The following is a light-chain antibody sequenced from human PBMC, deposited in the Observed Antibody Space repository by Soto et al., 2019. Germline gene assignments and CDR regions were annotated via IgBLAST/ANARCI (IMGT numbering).Light chain of an antibody. J-gene: IGKJ1*01. CDR3: QHYNSYSVA. Sequence: DIQMTQSPSTLSGSVGDRVTITCRASQTISSWLAWYQQKPGKAPKLLIYKASTLKSGDPSRFSGSGSGTEFTLTISSLQPDDVATYYCQHYNSYSVAFGQGTKVELK. CDR1: QTISSW. CDR2: KAS. V-gene: IGKV1-5*03.